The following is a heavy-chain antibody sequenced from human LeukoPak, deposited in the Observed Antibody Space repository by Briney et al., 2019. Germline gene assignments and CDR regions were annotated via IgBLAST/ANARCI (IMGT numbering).Heavy chain of an antibody. J-gene: IGHJ4*02. CDR2: FYHSGST. CDR1: GGFNTHYY. CDR3: ARATVTPFDS. V-gene: IGHV4-59*01. Sequence: PSETLSLTCSVSGGFNTHYYWSWIRQPPGKGLEWIGYFYHSGSTNYNPSLKSRVTISVDASKNHFSLKLSSVTAADTAVYYCARATVTPFDSWGQGTLVTVSS. D-gene: IGHD4-17*01.